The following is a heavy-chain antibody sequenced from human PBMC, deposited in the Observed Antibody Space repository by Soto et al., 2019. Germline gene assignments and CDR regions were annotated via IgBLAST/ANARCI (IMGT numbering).Heavy chain of an antibody. D-gene: IGHD3-3*01. CDR2: MDPRNGNT. CDR1: GHTFSNFD. V-gene: IGHV1-8*01. Sequence: ASVKVSCKASGHTFSNFDINWVRQAPGQGLEWVGWMDPRNGNTGYAEKFQGRVTLTGNTAISNAYMELSRLRSEDTAVYYCARDLGDFRSQSGVFLYVMDVWGQGNTVTVSS. J-gene: IGHJ6*02. CDR3: ARDLGDFRSQSGVFLYVMDV.